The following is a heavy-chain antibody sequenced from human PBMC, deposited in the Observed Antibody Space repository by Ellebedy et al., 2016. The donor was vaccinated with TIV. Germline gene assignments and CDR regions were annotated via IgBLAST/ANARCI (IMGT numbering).Heavy chain of an antibody. J-gene: IGHJ6*02. CDR3: SRDSLTPDYYYYGMDV. V-gene: IGHV3-74*01. CDR1: GFTFSNYW. D-gene: IGHD3-9*01. Sequence: GESLKISCAASGFTFSNYWMYWVRQAPGKGLVWVSRIISDGSLINYADSVKGRFTMSRDNAKNTLYLQMNSLRAEDTAVYYCSRDSLTPDYYYYGMDVWGQGTTVTVAS. CDR2: IISDGSLI.